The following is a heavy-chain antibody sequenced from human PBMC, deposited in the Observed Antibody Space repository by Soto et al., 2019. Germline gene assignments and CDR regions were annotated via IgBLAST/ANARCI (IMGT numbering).Heavy chain of an antibody. D-gene: IGHD3-3*01. CDR3: ASRFSHLRYYYYGMDV. CDR1: GGSFSGYY. J-gene: IGHJ6*02. CDR2: INHSGST. Sequence: PSETLSLTCAVYGGSFSGYYWSWIRQPPGKGLEWIGEINHSGSTNYNPSLKSRVTISVDTSKNQFSLKLSSVTAADTAVYYCASRFSHLRYYYYGMDVWGQGTTVTVSS. V-gene: IGHV4-34*01.